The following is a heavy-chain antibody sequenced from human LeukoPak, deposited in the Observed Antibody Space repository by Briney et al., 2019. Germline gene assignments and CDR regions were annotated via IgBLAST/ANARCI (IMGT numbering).Heavy chain of an antibody. V-gene: IGHV1-69*13. Sequence: ASVKVSCKASGGTFSNYAISWVRQAPGQGLEWMGGIIPIFGPANHAQKFQGRVTITADESTSTAYMELSSLRSEDTAVYYCARGPMSSSSLYFDYWGQGTLVTVSS. CDR3: ARGPMSSSSLYFDY. J-gene: IGHJ4*02. CDR2: IIPIFGPA. CDR1: GGTFSNYA. D-gene: IGHD6-13*01.